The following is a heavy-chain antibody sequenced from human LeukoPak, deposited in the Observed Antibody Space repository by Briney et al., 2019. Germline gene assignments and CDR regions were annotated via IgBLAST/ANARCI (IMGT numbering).Heavy chain of an antibody. Sequence: PGGSLRLSCAASGFTFSSYEMNWGRQAPGKGLEWVSYISSSGSTIYYADSVKGRFTISRDNAKNSLYLQMNSLRAEGTAVYYCARVSRLQSFDYWGQGTLVTVSS. J-gene: IGHJ4*02. CDR3: ARVSRLQSFDY. D-gene: IGHD5-24*01. CDR2: ISSSGSTI. CDR1: GFTFSSYE. V-gene: IGHV3-48*03.